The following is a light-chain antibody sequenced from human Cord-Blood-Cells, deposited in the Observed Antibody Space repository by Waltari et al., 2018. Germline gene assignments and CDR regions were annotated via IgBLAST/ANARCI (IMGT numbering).Light chain of an antibody. J-gene: IGLJ3*02. V-gene: IGLV2-23*01. Sequence: QSALTQPASVSGSPGQSITLSCTGTSSDVGRYNLVSWYQQHPGKAPKRMIHEGSKRPTGVSTRFAGSKSGNTASLTIAGLQAEDDADYYCCSYAGSSTWVFGGGTKLTVL. CDR3: CSYAGSSTWV. CDR2: EGS. CDR1: SSDVGRYNL.